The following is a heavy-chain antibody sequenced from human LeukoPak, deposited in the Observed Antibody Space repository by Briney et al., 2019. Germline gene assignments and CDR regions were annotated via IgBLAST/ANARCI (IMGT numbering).Heavy chain of an antibody. D-gene: IGHD1-26*01. CDR1: GGCISSDY. V-gene: IGHV4-34*01. CDR3: ARGRSGSCHFDY. J-gene: IGHJ4*02. CDR2: INHSGST. Sequence: SETLSLTCTVSGGCISSDYWSWIRQPPGKGLEWIGEINHSGSTNYNPSLKSRVTISVDTSKNQFSLKLSSVTAADTAVYYCARGRSGSCHFDYWGQGTLVTVSS.